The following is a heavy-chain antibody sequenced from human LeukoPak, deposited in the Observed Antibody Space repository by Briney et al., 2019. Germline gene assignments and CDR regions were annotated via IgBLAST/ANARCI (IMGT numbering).Heavy chain of an antibody. D-gene: IGHD2-15*01. J-gene: IGHJ3*02. CDR2: IWYDGSNK. Sequence: GRSLRLSCAASGFTFSSYGMHWVRQAPGKGLEWVAVIWYDGSNKYYADSVKGRFTISRDNSRNTLYLQMNSLRAEDTAVYYCAKARASPVSFRDAFDIWGQGTMVTVSS. CDR3: AKARASPVSFRDAFDI. V-gene: IGHV3-33*06. CDR1: GFTFSSYG.